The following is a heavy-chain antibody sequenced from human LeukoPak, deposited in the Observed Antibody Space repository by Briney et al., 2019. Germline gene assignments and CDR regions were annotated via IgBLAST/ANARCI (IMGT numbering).Heavy chain of an antibody. Sequence: SETLSLTCTVSGGSIVTSEYYWGWIRLPPGKGLEFIGTIYYTGNTYYNPSLKSRLTIAIDTSKTQFSLKLSSATAADTAVYYCARRGYYSGRFDLWGQGTMVTVSS. V-gene: IGHV4-39*01. CDR2: IYYTGNT. D-gene: IGHD2-15*01. CDR1: GGSIVTSEYY. CDR3: ARRGYYSGRFDL. J-gene: IGHJ3*01.